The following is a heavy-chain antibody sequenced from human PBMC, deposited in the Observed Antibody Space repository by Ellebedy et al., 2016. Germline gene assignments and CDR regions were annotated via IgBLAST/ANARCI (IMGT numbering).Heavy chain of an antibody. D-gene: IGHD2-15*01. V-gene: IGHV3-11*01. J-gene: IGHJ4*02. CDR3: ARDCGSGGSCHLL. CDR2: ISDSGSTI. Sequence: GGSLRLSCAASGFTFSDYYMSWIRQAPGKGLEWVSYISDSGSTISYADSVKGRFTISRDSAKNSLYLQMNSLRAGDTAVYYCARDCGSGGSCHLLWGQGTLVTVSS. CDR1: GFTFSDYY.